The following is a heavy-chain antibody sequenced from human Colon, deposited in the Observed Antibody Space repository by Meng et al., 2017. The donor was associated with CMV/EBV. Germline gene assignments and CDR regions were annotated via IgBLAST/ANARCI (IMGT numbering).Heavy chain of an antibody. CDR2: LSGSLTII. J-gene: IGHJ6*02. CDR3: ASYSSYYYGMDG. Sequence: GESLKISCDASGFSLSRYRMNWVRQAPGKGLEWVAYLSGSLTIIDYADSVKGRFPICRDHAKHSLYLQMNSLRAEDTAVYYCASYSSYYYGMDGWGQGTTVTVSS. D-gene: IGHD6-13*01. CDR1: GFSLSRYR. V-gene: IGHV3-21*05.